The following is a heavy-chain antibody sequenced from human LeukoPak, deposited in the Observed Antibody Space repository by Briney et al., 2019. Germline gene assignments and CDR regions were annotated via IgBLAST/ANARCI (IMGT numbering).Heavy chain of an antibody. V-gene: IGHV3-23*01. CDR1: GFTFSSYA. D-gene: IGHD3-22*01. CDR2: ISGSGGST. J-gene: IGHJ4*02. CDR3: AKGEITMIEGGDY. Sequence: LSGGSLRLSCAASGFTFSSYAMSWVRQAPGKGMEWVSAISGSGGSTYYADSVKGRFTISRDNSKNTLYLQMNRLSAEHTAVYYCAKGEITMIEGGDYCGQGTLVTVSS.